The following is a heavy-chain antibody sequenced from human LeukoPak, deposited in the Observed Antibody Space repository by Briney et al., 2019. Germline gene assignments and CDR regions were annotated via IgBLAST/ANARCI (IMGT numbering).Heavy chain of an antibody. Sequence: SETLSLTCSVSGVSISSYYWTWIRQSAGKGLEWIGRMFTSGSTKYSPSFESRVTMSRDASKNQFSLRLNSATAADTAIYYCARIYSRGWSLDSWGPGTLVTVSS. J-gene: IGHJ4*02. D-gene: IGHD6-19*01. V-gene: IGHV4-4*07. CDR3: ARIYSRGWSLDS. CDR2: MFTSGST. CDR1: GVSISSYY.